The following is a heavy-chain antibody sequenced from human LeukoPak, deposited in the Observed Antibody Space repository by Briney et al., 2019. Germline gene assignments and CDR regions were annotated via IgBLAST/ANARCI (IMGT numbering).Heavy chain of an antibody. J-gene: IGHJ4*02. Sequence: SETLSLTCAVYGGSFSGYYWSWIRQPPGKGLEWIGEINHSGGTNYNPSLKSRVTISVDTSKNQFSLKLSSVTAADTAVYYCATSSLSLPRYLGQGTLVTVSS. CDR3: ATSSLSLPRY. CDR2: INHSGGT. D-gene: IGHD6-6*01. V-gene: IGHV4-34*01. CDR1: GGSFSGYY.